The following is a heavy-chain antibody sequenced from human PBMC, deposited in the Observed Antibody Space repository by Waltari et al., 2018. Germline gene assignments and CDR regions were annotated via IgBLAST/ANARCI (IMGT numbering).Heavy chain of an antibody. D-gene: IGHD2-21*02. Sequence: QVQLVESGGRVVQPGGSLRLSCTASGFTIRNYGRHWVRQAPGKGLESVAFLHYEGYDTFYADSVKGRFTISRDTSTNTLFLLMNSLRPEDTAVYYCANNPYCFNGHCLREFDYWGQGTLVTVSS. CDR2: LHYEGYDT. V-gene: IGHV3-30*02. J-gene: IGHJ4*02. CDR3: ANNPYCFNGHCLREFDY. CDR1: GFTIRNYG.